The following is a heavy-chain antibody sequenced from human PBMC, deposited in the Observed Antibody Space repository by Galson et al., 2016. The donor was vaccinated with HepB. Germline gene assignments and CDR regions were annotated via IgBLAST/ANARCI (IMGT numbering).Heavy chain of an antibody. Sequence: SVKVSCKASGGNFGSYAISWVRRAPGQGLEWMGGIIPILKTANYAQKFQGRVTITADELANTAYMELNSLTSDDTAIYYCARHHHYESVWGTYTSLRFDPRGQGTLVIVSS. V-gene: IGHV1-69*13. J-gene: IGHJ5*02. CDR3: ARHHHYESVWGTYTSLRFDP. D-gene: IGHD3-16*01. CDR1: GGNFGSYA. CDR2: IIPILKTA.